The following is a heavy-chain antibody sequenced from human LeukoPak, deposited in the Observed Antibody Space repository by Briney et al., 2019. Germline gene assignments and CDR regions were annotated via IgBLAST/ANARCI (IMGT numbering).Heavy chain of an antibody. V-gene: IGHV3-30*18. D-gene: IGHD5-12*01. CDR1: GFTFSSYG. CDR2: ISYDGSNK. CDR3: AKDKYGWLSSDWYFDL. Sequence: GRSLRLSCAASGFTFSSYGMHWVRQAPGKGLGWVAVISYDGSNKYYADSVKGRFTISRDNSKNTLSLQMHSLRTEDTAIYYCAKDKYGWLSSDWYFDLWGRGTLVTVSS. J-gene: IGHJ2*01.